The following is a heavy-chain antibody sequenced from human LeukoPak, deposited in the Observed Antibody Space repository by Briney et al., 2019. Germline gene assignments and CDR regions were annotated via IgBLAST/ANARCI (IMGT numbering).Heavy chain of an antibody. V-gene: IGHV5-51*01. J-gene: IGHJ4*02. D-gene: IGHD6-19*01. CDR2: IYPADSDT. CDR1: GYSFTSYW. Sequence: GESLKISCKGSGYSFTSYWIGWVRQMPGKGLEWMAIIYPADSDTRYSPSFQGQVTISADKSINTPYLEWSRLKAWETGMYFCVRRGSSIGVPGTDYWGQGTLVSVSS. CDR3: VRRGSSIGVPGTDY.